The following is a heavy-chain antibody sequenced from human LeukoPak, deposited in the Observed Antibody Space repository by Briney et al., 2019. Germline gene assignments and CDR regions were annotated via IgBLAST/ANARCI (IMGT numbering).Heavy chain of an antibody. CDR1: GFTFSSYW. J-gene: IGHJ6*03. CDR2: INSDGSST. Sequence: QPGGSLRLSCAASGFTFSSYWMHWVRQAPGKGLVWVSRINSDGSSTSYADSVKGRFTISRDNSKNTLYLQMGSLRAEDMAVYYCARRVGYYGSGNYFYYMDVWGKGTTVTVSS. D-gene: IGHD3-10*01. CDR3: ARRVGYYGSGNYFYYMDV. V-gene: IGHV3-74*01.